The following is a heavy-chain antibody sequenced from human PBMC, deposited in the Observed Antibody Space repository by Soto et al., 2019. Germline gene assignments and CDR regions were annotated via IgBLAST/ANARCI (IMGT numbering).Heavy chain of an antibody. CDR3: AKGGTAGEFDY. D-gene: IGHD6-13*01. J-gene: IGHJ4*02. CDR2: ISYDGSNK. Sequence: QVQLVESGGGVVQPGRSLRLSCAASGFTFSSYGMHWVRQAPGKGLEWVAVISYDGSNKYYADSVKGRFTISRDNSKNTLYLQMNSLRAEETAVYYCAKGGTAGEFDYWGQGTLVTVSS. CDR1: GFTFSSYG. V-gene: IGHV3-30*18.